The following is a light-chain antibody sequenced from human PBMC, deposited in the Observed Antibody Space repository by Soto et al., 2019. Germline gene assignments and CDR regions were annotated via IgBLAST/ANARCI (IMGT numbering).Light chain of an antibody. CDR1: QSISSW. CDR2: DAS. V-gene: IGKV1-5*01. J-gene: IGKJ4*01. Sequence: DIQMTQSPSTLSASVGDTVTITCRASQSISSWLAWYQQTPGKAPKLLIYDASSLESGVPSRFSGSGSGTDFTLTISSLQPDDFATYYCQQQNSYPLTFGGGTKVEIK. CDR3: QQQNSYPLT.